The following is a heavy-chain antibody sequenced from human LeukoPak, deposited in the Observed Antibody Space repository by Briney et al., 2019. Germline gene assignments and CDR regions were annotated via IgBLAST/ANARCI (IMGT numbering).Heavy chain of an antibody. CDR1: GFTFSGYS. D-gene: IGHD3-16*01. CDR3: VGEPDVLDF. CDR2: IRSSGSPI. Sequence: GGSLRLSCAASGFTFSGYSMNWVRQAPGKGLEWVAYIRSSGSPIYYADSVKGRFTISRDNAKNSLYLQMNSLRDEGTAVYYCVGEPDVLDFWGQGTPVTVS. J-gene: IGHJ4*02. V-gene: IGHV3-48*02.